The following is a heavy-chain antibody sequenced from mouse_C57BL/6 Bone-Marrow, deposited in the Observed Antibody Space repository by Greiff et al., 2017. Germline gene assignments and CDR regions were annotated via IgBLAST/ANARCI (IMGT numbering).Heavy chain of an antibody. V-gene: IGHV1-50*01. CDR3: AREGPLGRDY. CDR1: GYTFTSYW. CDR2: IDPSDSYT. Sequence: QVQLKQPGAELVKPGASVKLSCKASGYTFTSYWMQWVKQRPGQGLEWIGEIDPSDSYTNYNQKFKGKATLTVDTSSSTAYMQLSSLTSEDSAVYYCAREGPLGRDYWGQGTTLTVSS. J-gene: IGHJ2*01. D-gene: IGHD3-3*01.